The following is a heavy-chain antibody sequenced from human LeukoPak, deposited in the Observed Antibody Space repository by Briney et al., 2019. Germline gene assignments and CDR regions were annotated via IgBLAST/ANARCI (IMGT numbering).Heavy chain of an antibody. J-gene: IGHJ4*02. CDR3: AKARGSEIAAATNY. CDR1: GFTCSSYA. V-gene: IGHV3-23*01. D-gene: IGHD6-13*01. CDR2: ISGSGAST. Sequence: GASLRLSCAASGFTCSSYAMSWVRQAPGKGLEWVSVISGSGASTYYADSVKGRFTISRDNSNNTMYLQMNSLRAEDTAVYYSAKARGSEIAAATNYWGQGALVTVSS.